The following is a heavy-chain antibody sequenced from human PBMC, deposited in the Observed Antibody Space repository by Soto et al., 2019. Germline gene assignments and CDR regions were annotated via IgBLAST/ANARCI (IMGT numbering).Heavy chain of an antibody. Sequence: GGSLRLSCAASGISFSNAWMTWVRQAPGKGLEWVGRIKSKPDGGTTNYATPVKGRFTISRDDSRNTVYLQMNSLKTEDTAVYYCATTNYDILTGYYYGYWGQGTLVTVSS. V-gene: IGHV3-15*01. J-gene: IGHJ4*02. CDR2: IKSKPDGGTT. CDR3: ATTNYDILTGYYYGY. D-gene: IGHD3-9*01. CDR1: GISFSNAW.